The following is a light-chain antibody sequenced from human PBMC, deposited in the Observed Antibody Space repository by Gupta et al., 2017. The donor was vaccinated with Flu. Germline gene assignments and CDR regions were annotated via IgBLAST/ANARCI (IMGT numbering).Light chain of an antibody. CDR1: QSVSSSQ. V-gene: IGKV3-20*01. CDR2: GAS. J-gene: IGKJ3*01. Sequence: ATLFLSPGERATPSCGARQSVSSSQLTWYQQKPGQAPRLLISGASYRATGIPDRFSGSGSGTDFTLIINRREPEDFAVYYCQQYSNTLFTFGRGTTVEMK. CDR3: QQYSNTLFT.